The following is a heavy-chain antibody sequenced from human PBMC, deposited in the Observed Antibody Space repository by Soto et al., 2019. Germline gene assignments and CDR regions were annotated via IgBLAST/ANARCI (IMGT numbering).Heavy chain of an antibody. CDR3: ARVEQHRRFSRGSWFDP. Sequence: GASVKVSCKASGGTFSSYAISWVRQAPGQGLEWMGGIIPIFGTANYAQKFQGRVTITADESTSTAYMELSSLRSEDTAVYYCARVEQHRRFSRGSWFDPWGQGTLVTVSS. V-gene: IGHV1-69*13. CDR2: IIPIFGTA. CDR1: GGTFSSYA. D-gene: IGHD3-3*01. J-gene: IGHJ5*02.